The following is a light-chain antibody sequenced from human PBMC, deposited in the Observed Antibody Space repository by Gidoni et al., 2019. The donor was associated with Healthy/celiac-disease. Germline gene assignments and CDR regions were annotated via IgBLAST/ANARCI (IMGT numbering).Light chain of an antibody. V-gene: IGLV3-21*02. CDR1: NIGSKS. CDR2: DDS. Sequence: SYVLTQPPSVSVAPGQTARITRGGNNIGSKSVHWYQQKPGQAPVLVVYDDSDLPSGIPARFSGSNSGNTATLTISRVEAGDEADYYCQVWDSSSDHPSVVFGGGTKLTVL. CDR3: QVWDSSSDHPSVV. J-gene: IGLJ2*01.